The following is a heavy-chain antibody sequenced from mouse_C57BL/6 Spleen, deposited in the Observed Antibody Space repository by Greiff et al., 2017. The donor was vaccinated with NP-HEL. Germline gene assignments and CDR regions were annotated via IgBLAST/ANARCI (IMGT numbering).Heavy chain of an antibody. J-gene: IGHJ2*01. Sequence: EVQLHQSGPELVKPGASVKISCKASGYTFTDYYMNWVKQSHGKSLEWIGDINPNNGGTSYNQKFKGKATLTVDKSSSTAYMELRSLTSEDSAVYYCARLYENFDYWGQGTTLTVSS. CDR2: INPNNGGT. D-gene: IGHD2-3*01. CDR1: GYTFTDYY. CDR3: ARLYENFDY. V-gene: IGHV1-26*01.